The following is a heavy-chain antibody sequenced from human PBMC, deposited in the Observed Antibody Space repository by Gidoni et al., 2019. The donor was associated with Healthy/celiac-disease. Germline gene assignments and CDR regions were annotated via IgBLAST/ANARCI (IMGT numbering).Heavy chain of an antibody. CDR3: AKGYGVAIDWFDP. J-gene: IGHJ5*02. CDR1: GFTFDDYA. CDR2: ISWNSGSI. D-gene: IGHD2-21*01. V-gene: IGHV3-9*01. Sequence: EVQLVESGGGLVQPGRSLRLSCAASGFTFDDYAMHWVRQAPGKGLEWVSGISWNSGSIGYADSVKGRFTISRDNAKNSLYLQMNSLRAEDTALYYCAKGYGVAIDWFDPWGQGTLVTVSS.